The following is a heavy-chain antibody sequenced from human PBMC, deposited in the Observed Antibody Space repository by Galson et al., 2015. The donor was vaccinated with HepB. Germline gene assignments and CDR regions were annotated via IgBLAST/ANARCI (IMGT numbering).Heavy chain of an antibody. D-gene: IGHD3-10*01. Sequence: SETLSLTCGVYGGSFSDYYWSWVRQPPGKGLEWIGEINASGSTNYNPSLKSRVTILVDTSKSQFSLKLSSVTAADTAVYYCARAPFYYGSGSPTRWGQGTLVTVSS. J-gene: IGHJ4*02. CDR3: ARAPFYYGSGSPTR. CDR1: GGSFSDYY. CDR2: INASGST. V-gene: IGHV4-34*01.